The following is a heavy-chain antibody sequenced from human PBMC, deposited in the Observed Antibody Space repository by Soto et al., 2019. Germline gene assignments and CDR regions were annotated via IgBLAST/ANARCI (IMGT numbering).Heavy chain of an antibody. D-gene: IGHD3-9*01. CDR3: ARLEGLATISYYFDY. CDR1: GGSISSSSYY. CDR2: IYYSGST. J-gene: IGHJ4*02. Sequence: QLQLQESGPGLVKPSETLSLTCTVSGGSISSSSYYWGWIRQPPGKGLEWLGSIYYSGSTYYNPSLKGRVTISVDKSKNQFSLRLSSVTAADTAVYYCARLEGLATISYYFDYWGQGTLVTVSS. V-gene: IGHV4-39*01.